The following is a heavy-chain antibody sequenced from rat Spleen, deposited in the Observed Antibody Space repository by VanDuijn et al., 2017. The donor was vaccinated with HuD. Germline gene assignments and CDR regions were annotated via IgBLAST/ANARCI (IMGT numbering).Heavy chain of an antibody. Sequence: EVQLVESGGGLVQPGRSLKLSCAASGFTFSNYGMHWIRQAPTKGLEWVATISYEGSSTYYGDSVKGRFTISRDNAKSTLYLQMNSLRSEDTATYYCAKEGFEVTFAYWGQGTLVTVSS. D-gene: IGHD3-7*01. J-gene: IGHJ3*01. CDR3: AKEGFEVTFAY. CDR1: GFTFSNYG. V-gene: IGHV5-19*01. CDR2: ISYEGSST.